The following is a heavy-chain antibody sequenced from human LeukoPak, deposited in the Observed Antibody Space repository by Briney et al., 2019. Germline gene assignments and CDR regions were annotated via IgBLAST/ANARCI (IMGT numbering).Heavy chain of an antibody. D-gene: IGHD4-17*01. CDR2: IRYDGSNK. CDR3: AKLHGDFLPAHY. CDR1: GFTFSSYG. V-gene: IGHV3-30*02. Sequence: GGSLRLSCAASGFTFSSYGMRWVRQAPGKGLEWVAFIRYDGSNKYYADSVKGRFTISRDSSKNTLVLQMNTLRVEDTALYYCAKLHGDFLPAHYWGQGTLVTVSS. J-gene: IGHJ4*02.